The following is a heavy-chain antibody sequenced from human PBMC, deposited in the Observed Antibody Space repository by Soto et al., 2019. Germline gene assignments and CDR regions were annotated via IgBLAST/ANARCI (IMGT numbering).Heavy chain of an antibody. CDR2: IIPIFGTA. V-gene: IGHV1-69*01. CDR3: ARPPAYCGGDCYSGRYYYDGMDV. CDR1: GGTFSSYA. J-gene: IGHJ6*04. D-gene: IGHD2-21*02. Sequence: QVQLVQSGAEVKKPGSSVKVSCKASGGTFSSYAISWVRQAPGQGLEWMGGIIPIFGTANYAQKFQGRVTITEDESTSKAYMELSSLRSEDTAVYYCARPPAYCGGDCYSGRYYYDGMDVLGEGTTVTVSS.